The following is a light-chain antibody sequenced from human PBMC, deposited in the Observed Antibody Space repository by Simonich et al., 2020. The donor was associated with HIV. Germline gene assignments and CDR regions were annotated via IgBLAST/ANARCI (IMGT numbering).Light chain of an antibody. V-gene: IGLV2-14*01. J-gene: IGLJ3*02. CDR3: SSYIISGV. Sequence: QSALTQPASVSGSPGQSITISCTGTSSDVNTYNYLSWYQPHPGKAPKLMIYDVTKRPSGVSNRFSGSKSGNTASLTISGLQAEDEAHYYCSSYIISGVFGGGTKLTVL. CDR2: DVT. CDR1: SSDVNTYNY.